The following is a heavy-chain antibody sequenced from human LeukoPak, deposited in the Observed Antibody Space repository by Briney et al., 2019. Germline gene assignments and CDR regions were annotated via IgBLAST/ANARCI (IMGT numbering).Heavy chain of an antibody. J-gene: IGHJ4*02. CDR2: IRQDGSEK. CDR1: GFTFSSYW. D-gene: IGHD6-19*01. CDR3: ARVFGSGSYIDY. Sequence: PGGSLRLSCEASGFTFSSYWMGWVRQAPGKGLEWVANIRQDGSEKFYVDSVKGRFTISRDNAKNSLYLQMNSLRADDTAVYYCARVFGSGSYIDYWGQGTLVTVSS. V-gene: IGHV3-7*01.